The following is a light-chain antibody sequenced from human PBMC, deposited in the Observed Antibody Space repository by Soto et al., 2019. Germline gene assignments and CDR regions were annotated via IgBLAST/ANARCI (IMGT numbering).Light chain of an antibody. CDR2: AAS. J-gene: IGKJ1*01. Sequence: DIQMTQSPSSLSASVGDSVTITCRASQSINIYLNWYQQKPGKAPKLLIYAASSLQSGVPSRFSGSGSGTDFTLTIRSLQSEDFAVYYCQQYNNWPRTFGQGTKVDIK. CDR3: QQYNNWPRT. V-gene: IGKV1-39*01. CDR1: QSINIY.